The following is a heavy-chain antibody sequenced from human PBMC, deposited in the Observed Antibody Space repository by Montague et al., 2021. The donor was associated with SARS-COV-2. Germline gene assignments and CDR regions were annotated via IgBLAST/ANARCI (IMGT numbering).Heavy chain of an antibody. V-gene: IGHV2-5*02. D-gene: IGHD3-10*01. Sequence: PALVKPTQTLTLTCTFSGFSLSTSGVGVGWFRKPPGKALEWLALIYWDDDKHYSPSLKSRLTITKDTSNNQVVLTMTNMDPVDTATYYCAHRAGKWFGEPREYYFDXWGQGTLVTVSS. CDR2: IYWDDDK. J-gene: IGHJ4*02. CDR3: AHRAGKWFGEPREYYFDX. CDR1: GFSLSTSGVG.